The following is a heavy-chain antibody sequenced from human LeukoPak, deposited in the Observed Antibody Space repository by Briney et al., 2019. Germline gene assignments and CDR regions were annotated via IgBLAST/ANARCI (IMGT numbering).Heavy chain of an antibody. CDR2: IYTSGST. V-gene: IGHV4-4*07. Sequence: PSETLSLTCTVSGGSISSYYWSWIRQPAGKGLEWIGRIYTSGSTNYNPSLKSRVTMSVDTSKNQFSLKLSSVTAADTAVYYCARVYSSSFSRGFDPWGQGTLVTVSS. D-gene: IGHD6-13*01. CDR1: GGSISSYY. CDR3: ARVYSSSFSRGFDP. J-gene: IGHJ5*02.